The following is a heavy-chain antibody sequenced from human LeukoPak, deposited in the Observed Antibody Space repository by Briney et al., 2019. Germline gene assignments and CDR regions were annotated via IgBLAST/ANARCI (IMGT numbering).Heavy chain of an antibody. V-gene: IGHV3-23*01. CDR1: GFTFSSYA. CDR2: ISGSGGST. CDR3: AKYVHYYGSGSYYNNPFVFDY. J-gene: IGHJ4*02. Sequence: PGGSLRLSCAASGFTFSSYAMSWVRQAPGKGLEWVSAISGSGGSTYYADSVKGRFTISRDNSKNTLYLQMNSLRAEDTAVYYCAKYVHYYGSGSYYNNPFVFDYWGQGTLVTVSS. D-gene: IGHD3-10*01.